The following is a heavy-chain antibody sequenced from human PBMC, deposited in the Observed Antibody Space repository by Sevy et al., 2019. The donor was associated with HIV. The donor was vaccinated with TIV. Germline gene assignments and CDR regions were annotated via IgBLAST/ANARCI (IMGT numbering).Heavy chain of an antibody. CDR2: ISYDGSNK. CDR1: GFTFSSYA. J-gene: IGHJ4*02. V-gene: IGHV3-30-3*01. Sequence: GGSLRLSCAASGFTFSSYAMHWVRQAPGKGLEWVAVISYDGSNKYDADSVKGRFTISRDNSKNTLYLQMNSLRAEDTAVYYCARRRYSSSWENFDYRGQGTLVTVSS. D-gene: IGHD6-13*01. CDR3: ARRRYSSSWENFDY.